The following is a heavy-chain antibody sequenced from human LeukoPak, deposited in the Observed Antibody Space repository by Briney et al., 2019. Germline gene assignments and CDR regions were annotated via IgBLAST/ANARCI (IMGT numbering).Heavy chain of an antibody. CDR3: ARVRGNSCDY. V-gene: IGHV1-2*02. D-gene: IGHD6-13*01. Sequence: ASVTVSCKTSGYTLSEYYMHWVRQAPGQGLEWMGWIRGDTGDTDSPQKFQGRVAMTRDTSTNTAYMELSRLRYDDTAMYFCARVRGNSCDYWGQGTLVTVSS. CDR1: GYTLSEYY. J-gene: IGHJ4*02. CDR2: IRGDTGDT.